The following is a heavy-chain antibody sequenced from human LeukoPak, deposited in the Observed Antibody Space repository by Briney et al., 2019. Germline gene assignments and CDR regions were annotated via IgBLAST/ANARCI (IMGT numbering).Heavy chain of an antibody. V-gene: IGHV3-30-3*01. CDR2: ISYDGSNK. CDR3: AREFDSSGYSHYYYGMDV. Sequence: GGSLRLSCAASGFTFSNAWMSWVRQAPGKGLEWVAVISYDGSNKYYADSVKGRFTISRDNSKNTLYLQMNSLRAEDTAVYYCAREFDSSGYSHYYYGMDVWGQGTTVTVSS. CDR1: GFTFSNAW. D-gene: IGHD3-22*01. J-gene: IGHJ6*02.